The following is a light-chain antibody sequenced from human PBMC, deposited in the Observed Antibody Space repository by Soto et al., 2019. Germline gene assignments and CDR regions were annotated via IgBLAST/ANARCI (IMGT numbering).Light chain of an antibody. V-gene: IGKV3-11*01. CDR3: QQRSNWPRT. Sequence: EIVLTQSPATLFLSPGERATLSCRASQSVNSYLAWYQQKPGQAPRLLIYDASNRATGITARFSGSGSGTDFTLTITSLEPEYFAIYYCQQRSNWPRTFGQGTKVDIK. CDR1: QSVNSY. J-gene: IGKJ1*01. CDR2: DAS.